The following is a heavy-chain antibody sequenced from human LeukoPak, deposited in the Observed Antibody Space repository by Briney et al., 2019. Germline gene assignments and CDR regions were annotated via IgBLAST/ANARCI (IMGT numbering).Heavy chain of an antibody. CDR2: IKQDGSEK. D-gene: IGHD2-2*02. V-gene: IGHV3-7*01. CDR1: GFTFSSYW. J-gene: IGHJ4*02. Sequence: SGGSLRLSCAASGFTFSSYWMSWVRQAPGKGLEWVANIKQDGSEKYYVDSVKGRFTISRDNAKNSLYLQMNSLRAEDTAVYYCARRYCSSTSCYTGNDYWGQGTLVTVSS. CDR3: ARRYCSSTSCYTGNDY.